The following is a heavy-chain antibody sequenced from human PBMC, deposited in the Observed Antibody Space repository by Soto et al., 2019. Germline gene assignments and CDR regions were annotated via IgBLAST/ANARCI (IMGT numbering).Heavy chain of an antibody. CDR3: ARTTVVPGTPDFDY. J-gene: IGHJ4*02. CDR1: GFTFSSFN. CDR2: ISYDDGDNK. Sequence: GGSLRLSCAASGFTFSSFNMHWVRQTPGKGLEWVAVISYDDGDNKSYADSVKGRFTISRDNSKNTVHLQMNSLRPEDTAVYYCARTTVVPGTPDFDYWGQGTLVTVSS. V-gene: IGHV3-30-3*01. D-gene: IGHD4-4*01.